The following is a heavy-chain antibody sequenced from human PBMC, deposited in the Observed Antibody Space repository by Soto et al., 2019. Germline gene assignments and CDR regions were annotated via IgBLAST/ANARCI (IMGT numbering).Heavy chain of an antibody. CDR1: GGSFSGYY. V-gene: IGHV4-34*01. J-gene: IGHJ5*02. CDR2: INHSGST. D-gene: IGHD6-13*01. Sequence: QVQLQQWGAGLLKPSETLSLTCAVYGGSFSGYYWSWIRQPPGKGLEWIGEINHSGSTNYNPSLTSRVTISVDTSKTQFSLKLSSVTAADTAVYYCARGKKTGNGSSSWLNWFDPWGQGTLVTVSS. CDR3: ARGKKTGNGSSSWLNWFDP.